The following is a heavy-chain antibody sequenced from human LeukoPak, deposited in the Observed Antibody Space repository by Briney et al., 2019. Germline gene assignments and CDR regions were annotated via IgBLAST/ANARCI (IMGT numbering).Heavy chain of an antibody. CDR3: PKWGSWSPSDGMDV. J-gene: IGHJ6*02. CDR1: GFTFSNYV. Sequence: PGGSLRLSCAASGFTFSNYVMNWVRQTPGKGLEWVSAISGSGGSTYYADSVKGRFTISRDNSKITLYLQMNSLRAEDTAVYYCPKWGSWSPSDGMDVWGQGTTVTVSS. CDR2: ISGSGGST. V-gene: IGHV3-23*01. D-gene: IGHD3-10*01.